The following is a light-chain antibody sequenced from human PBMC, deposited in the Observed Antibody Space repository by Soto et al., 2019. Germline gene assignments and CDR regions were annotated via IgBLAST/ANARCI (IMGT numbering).Light chain of an antibody. CDR1: SSDVGGYNF. J-gene: IGLJ3*02. Sequence: QSALTQPPSATGSPGQSVTISCTGTSSDVGGYNFVSWYQQYPGKAPKLMISEVSKRPSGVPDRFSGSKSGNPASLTVSGLQPEDEADYYCSSYAGNDAWVFGGGTKVTVL. V-gene: IGLV2-8*01. CDR2: EVS. CDR3: SSYAGNDAWV.